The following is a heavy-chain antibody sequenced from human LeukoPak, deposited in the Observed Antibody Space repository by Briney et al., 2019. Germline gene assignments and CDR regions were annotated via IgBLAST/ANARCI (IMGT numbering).Heavy chain of an antibody. J-gene: IGHJ4*02. V-gene: IGHV3-21*01. Sequence: TGGSLRLSCAASGFTFSSYTMNWVRQAPGKGLEWVSSISSSRGYNYYADSVKGRFTISRDNAKNSLYLQMNSLRAEDTAVYYCARLNGDLDDCWGQGTLVTVSS. CDR3: ARLNGDLDDC. D-gene: IGHD2-8*01. CDR1: GFTFSSYT. CDR2: ISSSRGYN.